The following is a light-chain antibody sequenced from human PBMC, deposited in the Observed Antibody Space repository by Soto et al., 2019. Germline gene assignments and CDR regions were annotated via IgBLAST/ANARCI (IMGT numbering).Light chain of an antibody. CDR3: SSYTSSSTYV. J-gene: IGLJ1*01. Sequence: QSALTQPASVSGSPGQSIAISCTGTSSDVGYYNYVSWYQQHPCKAPNVMIYDVNNRPSGVPDRFSGSKSGNTASLTISGLQAEDEADYYCSSYTSSSTYVFGTGTKVTVL. V-gene: IGLV2-14*01. CDR1: SSDVGYYNY. CDR2: DVN.